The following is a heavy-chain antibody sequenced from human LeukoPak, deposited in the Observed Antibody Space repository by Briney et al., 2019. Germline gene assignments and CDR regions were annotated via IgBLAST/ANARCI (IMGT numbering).Heavy chain of an antibody. CDR2: VYYSGST. CDR3: ARHLGTSAYSYGMDV. Sequence: SETLSLTCTVSGGSISSYYWSWIRQPPGKGLEWIGYVYYSGSTNYNPSLKSRVTISVDTSKNHLSLKLSSVTAADTAVYYCARHLGTSAYSYGMDVWGQGTTVTVSS. J-gene: IGHJ6*02. V-gene: IGHV4-59*08. CDR1: GGSISSYY.